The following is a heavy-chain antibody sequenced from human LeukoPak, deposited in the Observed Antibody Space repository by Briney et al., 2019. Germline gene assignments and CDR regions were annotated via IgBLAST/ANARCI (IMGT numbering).Heavy chain of an antibody. V-gene: IGHV1-18*01. Sequence: ASVKVSCKVSGYTPTGLSMHWVRQAPGQGLEWMGWISAYNGNTNYAQKFQGRVTMITDTSTSTAYMELRSLRSDDTAVYYCARDGFFGSGIVGTFDIWGQGTMVTVSS. CDR1: GYTPTGLS. CDR2: ISAYNGNT. CDR3: ARDGFFGSGIVGTFDI. D-gene: IGHD3-10*01. J-gene: IGHJ3*02.